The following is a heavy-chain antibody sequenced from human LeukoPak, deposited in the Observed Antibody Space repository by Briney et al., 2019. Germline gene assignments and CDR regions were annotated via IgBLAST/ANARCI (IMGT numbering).Heavy chain of an antibody. V-gene: IGHV1-18*01. Sequence: GASVKVSGKASGYTFTTYGISWVRQAPGQGLEWMGWISAYNGNRNYAQKLQGRVTMTTDTSTTTAYMELRSLRSDDTAVYYCARLSVTTQTDDYWGQGTLVTVSS. CDR1: GYTFTTYG. CDR3: ARLSVTTQTDDY. CDR2: ISAYNGNR. D-gene: IGHD4-17*01. J-gene: IGHJ4*02.